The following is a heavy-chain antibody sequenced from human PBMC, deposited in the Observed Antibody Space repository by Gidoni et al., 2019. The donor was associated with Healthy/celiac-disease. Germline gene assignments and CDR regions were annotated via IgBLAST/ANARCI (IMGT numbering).Heavy chain of an antibody. CDR1: GFTFSSYA. D-gene: IGHD1-26*01. J-gene: IGHJ4*01. CDR2: ISGSGGST. V-gene: IGHV3-23*01. CDR3: AKVLWELPYFDY. Sequence: VQLLGSGGGLVQLGGSLRLSCAASGFTFSSYAMSWVRQAPGKGLVWVSVISGSGGSTYYEDSVKGRFTISRDNSKNTLYLQMNSMRAEDTAVYYCAKVLWELPYFDYWGQGTLVTVSS.